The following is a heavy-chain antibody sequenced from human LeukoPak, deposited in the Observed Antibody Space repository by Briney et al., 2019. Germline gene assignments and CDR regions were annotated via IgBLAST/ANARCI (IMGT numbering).Heavy chain of an antibody. V-gene: IGHV4-59*08. Sequence: KASETLSLTCTVAGGSISSYYWSWIRQPPGKGLEWIGYIYYSGSTNYNPSLKSRVTISVDTSKNQFSLKLSSVTAADTAVYYCARGSTNYFDYWGQGTLVTVSS. CDR1: GGSISSYY. CDR3: ARGSTNYFDY. CDR2: IYYSGST. J-gene: IGHJ4*02.